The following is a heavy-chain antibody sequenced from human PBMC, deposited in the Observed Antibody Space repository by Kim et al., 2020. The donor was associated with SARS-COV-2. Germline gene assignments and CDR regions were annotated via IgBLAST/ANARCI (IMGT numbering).Heavy chain of an antibody. CDR3: ARGFQYCYDFWSGYRGCDAFDI. J-gene: IGHJ3*02. CDR1: GGSISSGGYY. V-gene: IGHV4-31*03. D-gene: IGHD3-3*01. CDR2: IYYSGST. Sequence: SETLSLTCTVSGGSISSGGYYWSWIRQHPGKGLEWIGYIYYSGSTYYNPSLKSRVTISVDTSKNQFSLKLSSVTAADTAVYYCARGFQYCYDFWSGYRGCDAFDIWGQGTMVTVSS.